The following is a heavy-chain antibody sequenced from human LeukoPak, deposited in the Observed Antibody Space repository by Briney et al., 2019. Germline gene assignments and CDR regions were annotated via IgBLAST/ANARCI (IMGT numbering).Heavy chain of an antibody. CDR1: GFNFRSYW. Sequence: GGSLRLSCAASGFNFRSYWMHWVRQAPGKGLEWVSRVIRDGSFTNYADSVKGRFTISRDNAKNTLYLQMSSLRAEDTAVYFCVRDGDDFNFDYWGQGSLVTVSS. D-gene: IGHD5-24*01. CDR3: VRDGDDFNFDY. V-gene: IGHV3-74*01. CDR2: VIRDGSFT. J-gene: IGHJ4*02.